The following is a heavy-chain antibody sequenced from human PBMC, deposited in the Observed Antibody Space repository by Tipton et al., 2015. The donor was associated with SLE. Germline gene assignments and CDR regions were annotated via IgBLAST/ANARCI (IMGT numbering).Heavy chain of an antibody. J-gene: IGHJ4*02. Sequence: TLSLTCTVSGGSISSSSYYWGWIRQPPGKGLEWIGYIYYSGSTNYNPSLKSRVTISVDTSKNQFSLKLSSVTAADTAVYYCARVKQWLDFDYWGQGTLVTVSS. D-gene: IGHD6-19*01. CDR2: IYYSGST. CDR1: GGSISSSSYY. CDR3: ARVKQWLDFDY. V-gene: IGHV4-61*05.